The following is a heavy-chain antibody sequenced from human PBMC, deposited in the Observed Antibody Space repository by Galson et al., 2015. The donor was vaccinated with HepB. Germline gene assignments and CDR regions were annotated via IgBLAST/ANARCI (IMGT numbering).Heavy chain of an antibody. V-gene: IGHV4-39*01. CDR2: IYYSGNT. D-gene: IGHD3-3*01. CDR1: GGSISSTSYY. J-gene: IGHJ4*02. CDR3: ASQRAYYDFWNDYRVLAYFFDY. Sequence: ETLSLTCTVSGGSISSTSYYWAWVRQPPGKGLEWIGTIYYSGNTYYNPSLKSRVTISVDTSKNQFSLRLRSVTAPDTAVYYCASQRAYYDFWNDYRVLAYFFDYWGQGTLVTVSS.